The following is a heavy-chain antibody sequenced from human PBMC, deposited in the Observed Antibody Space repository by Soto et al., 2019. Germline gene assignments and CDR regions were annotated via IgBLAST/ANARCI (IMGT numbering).Heavy chain of an antibody. Sequence: AGGSLRLSCAAAGFTFSSYAMHWVRQAPGKGLEWVAVISYDGSNKYYADSVKGRFTISRDNSKNTLYLQMNSLRAEDTAVYYCARGPLRYFDWLLSKYYYYGMDVWGQGTTVTVSS. J-gene: IGHJ6*02. CDR3: ARGPLRYFDWLLSKYYYYGMDV. V-gene: IGHV3-30-3*01. CDR2: ISYDGSNK. D-gene: IGHD3-9*01. CDR1: GFTFSSYA.